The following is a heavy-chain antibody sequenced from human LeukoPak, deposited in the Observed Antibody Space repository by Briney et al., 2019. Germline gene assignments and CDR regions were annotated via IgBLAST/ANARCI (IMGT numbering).Heavy chain of an antibody. Sequence: GGSLRLSCAASGFTVSSNYMSWVRQAPGKGLEWVSIIYSGGSTYYADSVKGRFTISRDNSKNTLYLQMNSLRAEDTAVYYCARGPYYDFWSGYPYYFDHWGQGTLVTVSS. D-gene: IGHD3-3*01. CDR3: ARGPYYDFWSGYPYYFDH. V-gene: IGHV3-53*01. CDR1: GFTVSSNY. CDR2: IYSGGST. J-gene: IGHJ4*02.